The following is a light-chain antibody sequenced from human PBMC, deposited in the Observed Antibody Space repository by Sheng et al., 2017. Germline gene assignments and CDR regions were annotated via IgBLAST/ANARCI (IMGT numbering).Light chain of an antibody. CDR1: TNDIGGHTY. Sequence: QSALTQPASVSGSVGQSITISCVGTTNDIGGHTYVSWYQQHPGKAPKLLIHDVRNRPSGVSDRFSGSRSGNTASLTISGLQPDDEADYYCCSYTSSTPVIFGGGTKLTVL. CDR2: DVR. CDR3: CSYTSSTPVI. V-gene: IGLV2-14*01. J-gene: IGLJ2*01.